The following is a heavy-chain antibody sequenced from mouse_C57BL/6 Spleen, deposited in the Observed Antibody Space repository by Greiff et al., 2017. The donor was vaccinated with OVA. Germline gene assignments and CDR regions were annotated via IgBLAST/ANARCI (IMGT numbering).Heavy chain of an antibody. Sequence: EVQRVESEGGLVQPGSSMKLSCTASGFTFSDYYMAWVRQVPEKGLEWVANINYDGSSTYYLDSLKSRFIISRDNAKNILYLQMSSLKSEDTATYYCARDLYYGCSYYFDYWGQGTTLTVSS. CDR1: GFTFSDYY. D-gene: IGHD1-1*01. V-gene: IGHV5-16*01. CDR2: INYDGSST. J-gene: IGHJ2*01. CDR3: ARDLYYGCSYYFDY.